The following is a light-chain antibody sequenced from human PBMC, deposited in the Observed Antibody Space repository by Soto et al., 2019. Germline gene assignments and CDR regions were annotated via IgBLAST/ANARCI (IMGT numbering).Light chain of an antibody. CDR2: KVS. CDR1: QSLVYSDGDTY. J-gene: IGKJ2*01. CDR3: TQCTHWPPHT. Sequence: DVVMTQSPLSLPVTLGQPASISCRSSQSLVYSDGDTYLNWFQQRPGQSPRRLICKVSDRDSGVPDRFSSSGSGTDFTLKISRVEAEDVGVYYCTQCTHWPPHTFGQGTKLELK. V-gene: IGKV2-30*01.